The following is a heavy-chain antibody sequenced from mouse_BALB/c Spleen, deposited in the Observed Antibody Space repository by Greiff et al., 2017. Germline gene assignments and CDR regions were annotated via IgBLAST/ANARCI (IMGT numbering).Heavy chain of an antibody. CDR2: IDPSDSET. CDR1: GYSFTSYW. V-gene: IGHV1S126*01. D-gene: IGHD2-4*01. CDR3: ARFDYDAWFAY. Sequence: VKVVESGPQLVRPGASVKISCKASGYSFTSYWMHWVKQRPGQGLEWIGMIDPSDSETRLNQKFKDKATLTVDKSSSTAYMQLSSPTSEDSAVYYCARFDYDAWFAYWGQGTLVTVSA. J-gene: IGHJ3*01.